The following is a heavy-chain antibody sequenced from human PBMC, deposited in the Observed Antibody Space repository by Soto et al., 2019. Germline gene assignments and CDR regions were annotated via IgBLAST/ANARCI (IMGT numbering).Heavy chain of an antibody. V-gene: IGHV4-34*12. CDR1: GGSISSYY. D-gene: IGHD3-3*01. CDR2: VFHSGST. CDR3: AALSYGSGFIDE. Sequence: PSETLSLTCTVSGGSISSYYWSWVRQPPGKGLEWIGEVFHSGSTNYNPSLKSRLTISVDKSKNQFSLKLTSVTAADTAVYYCAALSYGSGFIDEWGQGTLVTVSS. J-gene: IGHJ4*02.